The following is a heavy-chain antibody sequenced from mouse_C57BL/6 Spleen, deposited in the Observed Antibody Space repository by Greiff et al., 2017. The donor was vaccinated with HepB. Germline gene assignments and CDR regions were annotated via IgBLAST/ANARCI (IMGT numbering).Heavy chain of an antibody. CDR2: IYPGDGDT. CDR1: GYAFSSSW. Sequence: QVQLKQSGPELVKPGASVKISCKASGYAFSSSWMNWVKQRPGKGLEWIGRIYPGDGDTNYNGKFKGKATLTADKSSSTAYMQLSSLTSEDSAVYFCAREVYYAPYWYFDVWGTGTTVTVSS. V-gene: IGHV1-82*01. D-gene: IGHD2-1*01. CDR3: AREVYYAPYWYFDV. J-gene: IGHJ1*03.